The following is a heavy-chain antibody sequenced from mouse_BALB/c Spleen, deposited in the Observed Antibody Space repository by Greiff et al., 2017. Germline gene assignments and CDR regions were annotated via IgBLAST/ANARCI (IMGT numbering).Heavy chain of an antibody. D-gene: IGHD1-1*01. CDR3: ARGYYYGSSYGAGYWYFDV. V-gene: IGHV1-84*01. CDR2: IYPGSGNT. CDR1: GYTFTDYY. Sequence: QVQLQQSGPELVKPGASVKISCKASGYTFTDYYINWVKQKPGQGLEWIGWIYPGSGNTKYNEKFKGKATLTVDTSSSTAYMQFNSLTSEDSAVYYCARGYYYGSSYGAGYWYFDVWGAGTTVTVSS. J-gene: IGHJ1*01.